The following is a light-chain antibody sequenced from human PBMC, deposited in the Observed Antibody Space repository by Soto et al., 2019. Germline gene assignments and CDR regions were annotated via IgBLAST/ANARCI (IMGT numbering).Light chain of an antibody. Sequence: DIVLTPSPCTLSFSPGERATLSCSAIQSVSSSYLAWYQQKPGQAPRLLIYGASSRATGIPDRFSGSGSGTDFTLTISRLEPEDYAVYYCQQYNNWPPYTVGQGTKVDIK. J-gene: IGKJ2*01. CDR3: QQYNNWPPYT. V-gene: IGKV3-20*01. CDR2: GAS. CDR1: QSVSSSY.